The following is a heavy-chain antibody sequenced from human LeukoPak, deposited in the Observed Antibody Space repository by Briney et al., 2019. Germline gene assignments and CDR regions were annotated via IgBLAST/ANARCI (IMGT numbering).Heavy chain of an antibody. D-gene: IGHD3-22*01. J-gene: IGHJ3*02. CDR1: GGSISSYY. Sequence: SETLSLTCTVSGGSISSYYWSWIRQPPGKGLEWIGYIYYSGSTNYNPSLKSRVTISVDTSKNQFSLKLSSVTAADTAVYYCARVPARYYDSSGYVSLGAFDIWGQGTMVTVSS. V-gene: IGHV4-59*01. CDR3: ARVPARYYDSSGYVSLGAFDI. CDR2: IYYSGST.